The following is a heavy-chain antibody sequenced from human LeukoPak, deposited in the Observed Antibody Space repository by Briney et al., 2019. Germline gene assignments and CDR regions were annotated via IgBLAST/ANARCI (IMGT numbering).Heavy chain of an antibody. J-gene: IGHJ3*01. CDR2: FSATDGST. V-gene: IGHV3-23*01. D-gene: IGHD6-13*01. Sequence: GGSLRLSCAASGFIFNTYAMTWVRLSPGKGLEWVSAFSATDGSTQYADSLKGRFTISRDNSKNTLYLQMNNLRAEDTGLYYCARAMIVAAGTGAFDFWGQGTMVTVSS. CDR1: GFIFNTYA. CDR3: ARAMIVAAGTGAFDF.